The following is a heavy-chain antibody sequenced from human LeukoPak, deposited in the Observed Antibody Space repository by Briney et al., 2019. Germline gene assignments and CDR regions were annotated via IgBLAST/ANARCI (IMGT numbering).Heavy chain of an antibody. Sequence: PSETLSLTCALSAYSLSSGYSWGWIRQPPGKGLEWIGSIYDSGSTYYNPSLTSRATISVDTSKNQFSLKLSSVTAADTAVYYCASQDASTADAFDIWGQGTMVTVSS. CDR1: AYSLSSGYS. CDR3: ASQDASTADAFDI. D-gene: IGHD3-3*02. J-gene: IGHJ3*02. CDR2: IYDSGST. V-gene: IGHV4-38-2*01.